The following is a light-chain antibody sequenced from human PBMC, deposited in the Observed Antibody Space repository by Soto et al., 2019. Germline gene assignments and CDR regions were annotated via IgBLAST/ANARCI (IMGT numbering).Light chain of an antibody. J-gene: IGKJ4*01. Sequence: EIVLTQSPGTLSFSPGERATLSCRASQSVGSNVAWYQQQPGQAHRLLVYDASTRATGIPARFSGSGSGTEFTLTISSLESEDFAVYYCQQDYKFLAFGGGTKVDIK. V-gene: IGKV3D-15*01. CDR2: DAS. CDR1: QSVGSN. CDR3: QQDYKFLA.